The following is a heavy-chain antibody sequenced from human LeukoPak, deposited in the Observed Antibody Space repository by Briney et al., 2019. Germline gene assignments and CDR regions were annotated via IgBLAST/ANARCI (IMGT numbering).Heavy chain of an antibody. Sequence: GGSLRLSCAASGFTFSSYWMSWVRQAPGKGLEWVANIKQDGSEKYYVDSVKGRFTISRDNAKNSLYLQMNSLRAEDTAVYYCARAGGGGAVVPAARHDYGDLWDFDYWGQGTLVTVSS. D-gene: IGHD2-2*01. CDR2: IKQDGSEK. CDR1: GFTFSSYW. CDR3: ARAGGGGAVVPAARHDYGDLWDFDY. V-gene: IGHV3-7*01. J-gene: IGHJ4*02.